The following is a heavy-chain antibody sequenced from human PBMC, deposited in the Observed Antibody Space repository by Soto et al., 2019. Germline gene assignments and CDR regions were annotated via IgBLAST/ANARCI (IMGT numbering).Heavy chain of an antibody. Sequence: QVQLVQSGAEVKKPGASVKVSCKASGYTFTSYGISWVRQAPGQGLEWMGWISASNGNTNYAQKLQGRVTMTTDTSTSTAYMELRSLRSDDTAVYYCARESPDIVVVVASYFDYWGQGTLVTVSS. V-gene: IGHV1-18*01. CDR1: GYTFTSYG. J-gene: IGHJ4*02. CDR2: ISASNGNT. D-gene: IGHD2-15*01. CDR3: ARESPDIVVVVASYFDY.